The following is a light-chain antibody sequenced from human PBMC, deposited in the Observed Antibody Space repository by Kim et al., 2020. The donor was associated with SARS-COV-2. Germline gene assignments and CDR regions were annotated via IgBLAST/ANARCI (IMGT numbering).Light chain of an antibody. CDR1: NIGSKS. Sequence: APGKTARITCGGNNIGSKSVHWYQQKPGQAPVLVIYYDSDRPSGIPERFSGSNSGNTATLTISRVEAGDEADYYCQVWDSSSHRHVFGGGTQLTVL. V-gene: IGLV3-21*04. CDR3: QVWDSSSHRHV. CDR2: YDS. J-gene: IGLJ2*01.